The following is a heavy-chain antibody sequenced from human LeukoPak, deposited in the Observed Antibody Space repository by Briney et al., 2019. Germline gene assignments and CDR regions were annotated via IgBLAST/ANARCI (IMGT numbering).Heavy chain of an antibody. D-gene: IGHD3-3*01. CDR1: GYTFTGYY. Sequence: ASVKVSCKASGYTFTGYYMHWVRQAPGQGLEWMGRINPNSGGTNYAQKLQGRVTMTTDTSTSTAYMELRSLRSDDTAVYYCARKEPGFWSGYGGYNWFDPWGQGTLVTVSS. CDR3: ARKEPGFWSGYGGYNWFDP. CDR2: INPNSGGT. J-gene: IGHJ5*02. V-gene: IGHV1-2*06.